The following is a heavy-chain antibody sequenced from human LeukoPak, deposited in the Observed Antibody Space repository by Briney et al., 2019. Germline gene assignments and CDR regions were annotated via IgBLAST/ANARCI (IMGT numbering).Heavy chain of an antibody. D-gene: IGHD2-2*01. CDR2: ISYDGSNK. CDR3: ARDGVIVVVPAAIMYYYYYMDV. CDR1: GFTFSSYA. Sequence: GGSLRLTCAASGFTFSSYAMHWVRQAPGKGLEWVALISYDGSNKYYADSVKGRFTISRDNSKNTLYLQMNSLRAEDTAVYYCARDGVIVVVPAAIMYYYYYMDVWGKGTTATVSS. V-gene: IGHV3-30-3*01. J-gene: IGHJ6*03.